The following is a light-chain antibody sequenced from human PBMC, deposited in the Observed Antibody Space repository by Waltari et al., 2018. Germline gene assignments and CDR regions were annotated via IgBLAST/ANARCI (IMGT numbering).Light chain of an antibody. CDR1: ASNIGNNV. J-gene: IGLJ3*02. Sequence: QSVLSQPPSASGTPGQRVTISCAGRASNIGNNVVNWYQQVPGKAPKLLIYRSDLLPSGVPARFSASKSGTSASLAISGLQSEDEADYYCAVWDDSLNGHWVFGGGTKVTV. CDR3: AVWDDSLNGHWV. V-gene: IGLV1-44*01. CDR2: RSD.